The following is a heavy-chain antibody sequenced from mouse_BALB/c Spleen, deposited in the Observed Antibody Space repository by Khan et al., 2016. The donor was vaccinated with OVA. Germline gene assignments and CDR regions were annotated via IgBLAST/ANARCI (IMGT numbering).Heavy chain of an antibody. D-gene: IGHD1-2*01. CDR1: GFTFSDYG. V-gene: IGHV5-15*02. CDR3: GRGGGTAPFAY. Sequence: EVELVESGGGLVQPGGSRKLSCAASGFTFSDYGMAWVRQAPGKGPEWVAFISDLAYTFYYADTVTGRFTLSRENAKNTLYLEMNSLRSGDTAMYYCGRGGGTAPFAYWGQGTLVTDSA. CDR2: ISDLAYTF. J-gene: IGHJ3*01.